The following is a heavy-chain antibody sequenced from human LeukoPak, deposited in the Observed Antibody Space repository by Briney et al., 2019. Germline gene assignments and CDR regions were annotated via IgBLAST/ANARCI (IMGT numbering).Heavy chain of an antibody. CDR1: SGSISPNY. Sequence: PSETLSLTCSVSSGSISPNYWSWIRQSPGKGLEWIAYVSYTGRTRSNPSLQSRLTISLDTSTNHFSLQLSSVTAADTAVYYYSRLLDNDNSGAPDTFDIWGQGTMVTVSS. CDR2: VSYTGRT. CDR3: SRLLDNDNSGAPDTFDI. D-gene: IGHD3-22*01. V-gene: IGHV4-59*08. J-gene: IGHJ3*02.